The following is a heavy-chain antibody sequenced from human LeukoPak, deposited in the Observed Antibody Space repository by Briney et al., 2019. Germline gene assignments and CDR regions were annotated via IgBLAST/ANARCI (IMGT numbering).Heavy chain of an antibody. CDR1: GFTFSSYA. Sequence: AGGSLRLSCAASGFTFSSYAMSWVRQAPGKGLEWVSAISGSGGSTYYADSVKGRFTISRDNSKNTLYLQMNSLRAEDTAVYYCTKGPRGSGARSYYYYGMDVWGQGTTVTVSS. J-gene: IGHJ6*02. CDR2: ISGSGGST. V-gene: IGHV3-23*01. D-gene: IGHD2-15*01. CDR3: TKGPRGSGARSYYYYGMDV.